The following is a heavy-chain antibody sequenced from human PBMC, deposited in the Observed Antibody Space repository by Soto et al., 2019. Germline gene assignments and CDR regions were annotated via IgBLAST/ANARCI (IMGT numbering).Heavy chain of an antibody. D-gene: IGHD3-10*01. CDR1: GFTFSSYS. CDR3: ARDPQLWGGEFNYYYHYMDV. J-gene: IGHJ6*03. V-gene: IGHV3-21*01. Sequence: PGGSLRLSCAASGFTFSSYSMNWVRQAPGKGLEWVSSISSSSSYIYYADSVKGRFTISRDNAKNSLYLQMNSLRAEDTAVYYCARDPQLWGGEFNYYYHYMDVWGKXTTVTVSS. CDR2: ISSSSSYI.